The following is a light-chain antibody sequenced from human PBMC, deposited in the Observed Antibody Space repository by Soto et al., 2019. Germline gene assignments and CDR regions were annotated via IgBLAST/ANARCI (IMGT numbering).Light chain of an antibody. CDR3: FSYAASDTYVV. CDR2: DVT. J-gene: IGLJ2*01. Sequence: QSALTQPRSVSGSPGQSVTISCTGTSSDIGAYNYVSWYQRHAGKAPKLMIYDVTKRPSGVPDRFSGSKSGNTASLTISGLQADDEADYFCFSYAASDTYVVLGGGTQLTVL. CDR1: SSDIGAYNY. V-gene: IGLV2-11*01.